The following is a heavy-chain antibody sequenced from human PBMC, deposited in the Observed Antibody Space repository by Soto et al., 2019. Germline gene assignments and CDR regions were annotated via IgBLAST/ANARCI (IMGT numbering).Heavy chain of an antibody. V-gene: IGHV4-59*01. D-gene: IGHD2-15*01. J-gene: IGHJ4*02. Sequence: QVQLQESGPGLVKSSETLSLTCTVSGGSISSYYWSWIRQPPGKGLEWIGYLYYSGSTNYNPSLKSRVTISVDTSKNQFSLKLSSVTAADTAVYYCATCSGGSCYSGPFDYWGQGTLVTVSS. CDR1: GGSISSYY. CDR3: ATCSGGSCYSGPFDY. CDR2: LYYSGST.